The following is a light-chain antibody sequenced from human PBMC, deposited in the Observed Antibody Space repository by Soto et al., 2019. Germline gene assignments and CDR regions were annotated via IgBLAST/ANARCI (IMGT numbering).Light chain of an antibody. V-gene: IGKV3-20*01. CDR3: QQYGSSPPIT. J-gene: IGKJ5*01. CDR1: QSFSSNY. CDR2: RTS. Sequence: ENLFTPAPDTPSLSPGGKATPSLMASQSFSSNYLAWYQQKPGRAPRLLIYRTSSRATGIPDRFSGSGSGSDFTLTISRLEPEDFAVDYCQQYGSSPPITFGQGTRLEIK.